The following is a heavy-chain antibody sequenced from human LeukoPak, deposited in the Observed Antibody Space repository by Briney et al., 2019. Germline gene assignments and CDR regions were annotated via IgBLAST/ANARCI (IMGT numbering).Heavy chain of an antibody. Sequence: GGSLRLSCPASGFTFSDYTMQWLRQAPGKGLEWVAVIWHDGTYISYGDSVRGRFTISRDNSKNTLYLQMNSLRAEDTAVYYCAKQVAGLFDYWGQGTLVTVSS. CDR2: IWHDGTYI. J-gene: IGHJ4*02. CDR1: GFTFSDYT. CDR3: AKQVAGLFDY. V-gene: IGHV3-33*06. D-gene: IGHD6-19*01.